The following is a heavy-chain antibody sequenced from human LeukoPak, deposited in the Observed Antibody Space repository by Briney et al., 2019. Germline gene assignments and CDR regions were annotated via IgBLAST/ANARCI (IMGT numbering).Heavy chain of an antibody. J-gene: IGHJ6*03. CDR2: IYTSGST. D-gene: IGHD3-3*01. V-gene: IGHV4-4*07. Sequence: SSETLSLTCTVSGGSISSYYWSWIRQPAGKGLEWIGRIYTSGSTNYNPSLKSRVTMSVDTSKNQFSLKLSSVTAADTAVYYCARDRPYYDFWSGSMDVWGKGTTVTVSS. CDR3: ARDRPYYDFWSGSMDV. CDR1: GGSISSYY.